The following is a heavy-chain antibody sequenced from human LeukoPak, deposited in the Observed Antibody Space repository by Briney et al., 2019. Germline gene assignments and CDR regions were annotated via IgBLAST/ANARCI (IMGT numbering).Heavy chain of an antibody. Sequence: SETLSLTCSVSGDSISTSGYYWSWIRQPPGKGLEWIGEINHSGSTNYNPSLKSRVTISVDTSKNQFSLKLSSVTAADTAVYYCARDDYGDFTDYTRWFDPWGQGTLVTVSS. CDR2: INHSGST. CDR3: ARDDYGDFTDYTRWFDP. D-gene: IGHD4-17*01. V-gene: IGHV4-39*07. CDR1: GDSISTSGYY. J-gene: IGHJ5*02.